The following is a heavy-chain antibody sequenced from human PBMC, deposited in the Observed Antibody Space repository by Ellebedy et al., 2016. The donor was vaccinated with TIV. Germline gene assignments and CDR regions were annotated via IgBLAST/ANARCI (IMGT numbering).Heavy chain of an antibody. CDR1: GYTFTSYG. V-gene: IGHV1-18*04. CDR3: ARDQRYKWNEGAFDY. CDR2: ISAYNGNT. J-gene: IGHJ4*02. Sequence: AASVKVSCKASGYTFTSYGISWVRQAPGQGLEWMGWISAYNGNTDYAKIFQGRVTMTTDTSISTAYMELRSLIPDETAMYYCARDQRYKWNEGAFDYWGQGSRVTVSS. D-gene: IGHD1-1*01.